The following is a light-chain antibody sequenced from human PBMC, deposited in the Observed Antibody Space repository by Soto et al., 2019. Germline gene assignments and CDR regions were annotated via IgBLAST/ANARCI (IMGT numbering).Light chain of an antibody. V-gene: IGKV2-28*01. CDR2: MGF. Sequence: DIVMTQSPLSLPVTPGEPASISCRSSQSLLNRNGQNCLDWYLQKPGQSPQLLIHMGFIRASGGPYRFSGSSSGTYFTLTISRVEAEDVGVYYCMQALESPPTFGGGPKVEIK. CDR3: MQALESPPT. J-gene: IGKJ4*01. CDR1: QSLLNRNGQNC.